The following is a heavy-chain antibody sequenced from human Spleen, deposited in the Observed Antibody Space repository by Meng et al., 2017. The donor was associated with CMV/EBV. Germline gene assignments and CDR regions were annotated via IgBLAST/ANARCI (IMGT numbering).Heavy chain of an antibody. CDR2: ISYDGSNK. D-gene: IGHD3-22*01. Sequence: SCAASGFTFSSYAMHWVRQAPGKGLEWVAVISYDGSNKYYADSVKGRFTISRDNSKNTLYLQMNSLRAEDTAVYYCARDYYYDSSGYYSRSYYYYGMDVWGQGTTVTVSS. CDR1: GFTFSSYA. CDR3: ARDYYYDSSGYYSRSYYYYGMDV. J-gene: IGHJ6*02. V-gene: IGHV3-30-3*01.